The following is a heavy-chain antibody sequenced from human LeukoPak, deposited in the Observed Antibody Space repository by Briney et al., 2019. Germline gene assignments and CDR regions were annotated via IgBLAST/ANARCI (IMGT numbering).Heavy chain of an antibody. D-gene: IGHD3-22*01. CDR2: INHSGST. CDR1: GGSFSGYY. V-gene: IGHV4-34*01. Sequence: SETLSLTCAVYGGSFSGYYWSWIRQPPGKGLEWIGEINHSGSTNYNPSLKSRVTISVDTSKNQFSLKLSSVTAADTAVYYCAGLYDSSGYYSDYWGQGTLVTVSS. J-gene: IGHJ4*02. CDR3: AGLYDSSGYYSDY.